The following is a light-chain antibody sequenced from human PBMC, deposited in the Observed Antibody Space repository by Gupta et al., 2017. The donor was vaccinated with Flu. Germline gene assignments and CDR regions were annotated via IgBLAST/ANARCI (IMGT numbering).Light chain of an antibody. J-gene: IGLJ3*02. CDR2: EVS. CDR3: SSYTGSGTV. Sequence: QSALTQPASVSGSPGQSITISCTGTSSDIGAYNYVSWYQQHPNKARRLMIYEVSNRPSGVFNRFSGSKSGNTASLTISGLQAEDEADYYCSSYTGSGTVFGGGTKVAVL. V-gene: IGLV2-14*01. CDR1: SSDIGAYNY.